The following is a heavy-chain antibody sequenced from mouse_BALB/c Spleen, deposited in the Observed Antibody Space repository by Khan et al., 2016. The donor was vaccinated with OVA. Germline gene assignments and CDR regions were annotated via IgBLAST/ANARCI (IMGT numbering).Heavy chain of an antibody. CDR1: GDPITSGY. D-gene: IGHD1-1*01. V-gene: IGHV3-8*02. Sequence: EVELVESGPSLVKPSQTLSLTCSVTGDPITSGYWNWIRKFPGNKLEYMGYISYSGNSYYNPSLKSRISVTRDTSKTQYYLQLNSVTTEDTATYYCACELRGFAYWGQGTLVTVSA. CDR2: ISYSGNS. J-gene: IGHJ3*01. CDR3: ACELRGFAY.